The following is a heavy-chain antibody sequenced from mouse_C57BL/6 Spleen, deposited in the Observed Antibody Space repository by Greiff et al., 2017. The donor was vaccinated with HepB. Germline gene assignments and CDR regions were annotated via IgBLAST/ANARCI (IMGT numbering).Heavy chain of an antibody. J-gene: IGHJ3*01. V-gene: IGHV5-17*01. CDR2: ISSGSSTI. D-gene: IGHD2-2*01. Sequence: DVQLVESGGGLVKPGGSLKLSCAASGFTFRDYGMHWVRQAPEKGLEWVAYISSGSSTIYYADTVKGRFTISRDNAKNTLFLQMTSLRSEDTAMYYCARGIYYGYSWFAYWGQGTLVTVSA. CDR3: ARGIYYGYSWFAY. CDR1: GFTFRDYG.